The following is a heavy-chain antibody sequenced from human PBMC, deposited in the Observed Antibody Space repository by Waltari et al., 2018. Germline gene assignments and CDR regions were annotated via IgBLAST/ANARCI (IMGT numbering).Heavy chain of an antibody. D-gene: IGHD3-10*01. J-gene: IGHJ5*02. CDR2: IYDSGST. V-gene: IGHV4-59*11. CDR1: GGSISSHY. Sequence: QVQLQESGPGLVKPSETLSLTCTVSGGSISSHYWSWIRQPPGKGLEWIGYIYDSGSTNYSPSLRSRVTISVDTSKNQFSLKLSSVTAADTAVYYCASANYYGSGSSTWYNWFDPWGQGTLVTVSS. CDR3: ASANYYGSGSSTWYNWFDP.